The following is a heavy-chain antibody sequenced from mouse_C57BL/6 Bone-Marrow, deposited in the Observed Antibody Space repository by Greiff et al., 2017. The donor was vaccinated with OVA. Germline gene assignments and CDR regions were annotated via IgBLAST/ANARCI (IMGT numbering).Heavy chain of an antibody. CDR1: GFTFSNYW. CDR2: IRLKSDNYAT. D-gene: IGHD2-3*01. J-gene: IGHJ2*01. Sequence: EVKLEESGGGLVQPGGSMKLSCVASGFTFSNYWMNWVRQSPEKGLEWVAQIRLKSDNYATHYAESVKGRFTISSDDSKSSVYLQMNNLRAEDTGIYYCTVDGYFDYWGQGTTLTVSS. V-gene: IGHV6-3*01. CDR3: TVDGYFDY.